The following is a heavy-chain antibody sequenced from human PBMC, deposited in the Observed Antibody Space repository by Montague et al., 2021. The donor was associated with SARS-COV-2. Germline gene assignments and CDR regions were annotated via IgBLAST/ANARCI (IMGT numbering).Heavy chain of an antibody. CDR2: IYTSGST. J-gene: IGHJ4*02. D-gene: IGHD3-22*01. Sequence: TLSLTCTVSGGSISSGSSYWSWIRQPAGKGLEWIGRIYTSGSTNYNPSLKSRVTISVDTSKNQLSLKLSSVTAADTAVYYCARGRQHINMVVVVVTGGEYYFDFWGQGTLVAVSS. CDR1: GGSISSGSSY. CDR3: ARGRQHINMVVVVVTGGEYYFDF. V-gene: IGHV4-61*02.